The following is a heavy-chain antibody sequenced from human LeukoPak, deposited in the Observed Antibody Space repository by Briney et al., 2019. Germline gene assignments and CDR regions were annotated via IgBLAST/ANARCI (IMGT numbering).Heavy chain of an antibody. V-gene: IGHV1-24*01. D-gene: IGHD2-2*01. Sequence: ASVKVSCKVSGYTLTELSMHWVRQAPGQGLEWMGGIIPIFGTANYAQKFQGRVTLTEDTSTDTAYMELSSLRSADTAMYYCAINAYCSSNSCWGNYYYYYMDVWGKGTTVTVSS. CDR3: AINAYCSSNSCWGNYYYYYMDV. CDR1: GYTLTELS. J-gene: IGHJ6*03. CDR2: IIPIFGTA.